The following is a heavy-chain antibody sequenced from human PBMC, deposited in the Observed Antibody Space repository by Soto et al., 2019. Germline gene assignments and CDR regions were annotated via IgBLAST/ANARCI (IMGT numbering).Heavy chain of an antibody. V-gene: IGHV3-48*02. J-gene: IGHJ4*02. D-gene: IGHD3-16*01. CDR2: TSPSGDHI. CDR3: SRSPEVGVRGAY. CDR1: GFAFSSHS. Sequence: GGSLRLSCAASGFAFSSHSMYWIRQAPGKGLEWVSYTSPSGDHIQYPDSVRGRFTISRDNVRNSVSLQMNGLRDDDTAVYYCSRSPEVGVRGAYWGQGTLVTVSS.